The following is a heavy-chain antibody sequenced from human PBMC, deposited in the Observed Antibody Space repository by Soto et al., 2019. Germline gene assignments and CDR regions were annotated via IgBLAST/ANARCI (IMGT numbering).Heavy chain of an antibody. J-gene: IGHJ5*02. CDR3: ATDSPKYCSSTSCYKWGWFDP. CDR1: GYTLTELS. CDR2: FDPEDGET. D-gene: IGHD2-2*02. Sequence: QVQLVQSGAEVKKPGASVKVSCKVSGYTLTELSMHWVRQAPGKGLEWMGGFDPEDGETIYAQKFQGRVTMTEDTSTATAYMELSSLRSEDTAVYYCATDSPKYCSSTSCYKWGWFDPWGQGTLVTVSS. V-gene: IGHV1-24*01.